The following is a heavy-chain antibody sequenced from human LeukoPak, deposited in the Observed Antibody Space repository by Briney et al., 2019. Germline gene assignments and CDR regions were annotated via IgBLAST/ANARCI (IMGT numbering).Heavy chain of an antibody. D-gene: IGHD3-10*01. V-gene: IGHV3-23*01. J-gene: IGHJ4*02. CDR3: AKDPRGRGYYGSGSYYIS. CDR2: ISGSGGST. Sequence: GGSLRLSCAASGFTFSSYAMSWVRQAPGQGLEWVSAISGSGGSTYYADSAKGRFTISRDNSKNTLYLQMNSLRAEDTAVYYCAKDPRGRGYYGSGSYYISWGQGTLVTVSS. CDR1: GFTFSSYA.